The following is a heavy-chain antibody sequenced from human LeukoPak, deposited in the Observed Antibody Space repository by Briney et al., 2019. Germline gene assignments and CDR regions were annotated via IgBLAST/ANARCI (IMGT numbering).Heavy chain of an antibody. CDR2: IYYSGST. Sequence: SETLSLTCTVSGGSISSYYWSWIRQPPGKGLEWIGYIYYSGSTNYNPSLKSRVTISVDTSKDQFSLKLSSVTAADTAVYYCARENIVTPPDYWGQGTLVTVSS. CDR3: ARENIVTPPDY. J-gene: IGHJ4*02. CDR1: GGSISSYY. V-gene: IGHV4-59*01. D-gene: IGHD2/OR15-2a*01.